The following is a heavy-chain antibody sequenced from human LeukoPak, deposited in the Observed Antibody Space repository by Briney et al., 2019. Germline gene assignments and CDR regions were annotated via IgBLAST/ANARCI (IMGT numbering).Heavy chain of an antibody. CDR3: ARGCSGGSCYSRDAFDI. D-gene: IGHD2-15*01. CDR2: IYHSGST. J-gene: IGHJ3*02. V-gene: IGHV4-38-2*02. Sequence: PSETLSLTCTVSGYSISSGYYWGWIRQPPGKGVEWIGSIYHSGSTYYNPSLKSRVTISVDTSKNQFSLKLSSVTAADTAVYYCARGCSGGSCYSRDAFDIWGQGTMVTVSS. CDR1: GYSISSGYY.